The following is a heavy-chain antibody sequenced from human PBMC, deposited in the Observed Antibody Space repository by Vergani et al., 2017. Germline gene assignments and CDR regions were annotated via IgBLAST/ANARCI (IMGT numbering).Heavy chain of an antibody. J-gene: IGHJ3*01. V-gene: IGHV4-61*02. CDR1: GCSSSTGGQS. D-gene: IGHD2-21*01. CDR2: IYTSGAS. CDR3: ARDGGEYHKDALDV. Sequence: QVQLQESGPGLVKPSQTLSLTFTVSGCSSSTGGQSWTWLRQSAGKGLGSIGRIYTSGASNYNPSLRSRANMSVDASKKQFSLALASVTAAGTGVYYCARDGGEYHKDALDVWGQGTKVTVTS.